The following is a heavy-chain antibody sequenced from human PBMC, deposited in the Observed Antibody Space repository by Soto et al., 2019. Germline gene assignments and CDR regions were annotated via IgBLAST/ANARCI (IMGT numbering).Heavy chain of an antibody. CDR2: INHSGST. Sequence: PSETLSLTCAVYGGSFSGYYWSWIRQPPGKGLEWIGEINHSGSTNYNPSLKSRVTISVDTSKNQFSLKLSSVTAADTAVYYCATLTGKPYYYYGMDVWGRGTTVTVSS. J-gene: IGHJ6*02. D-gene: IGHD1-20*01. CDR1: GGSFSGYY. V-gene: IGHV4-34*01. CDR3: ATLTGKPYYYYGMDV.